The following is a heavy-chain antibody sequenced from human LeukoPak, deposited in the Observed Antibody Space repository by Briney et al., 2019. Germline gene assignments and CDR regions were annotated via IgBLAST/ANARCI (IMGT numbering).Heavy chain of an antibody. CDR1: GFTVGSNY. V-gene: IGHV3-66*01. CDR3: AYSSSWRKFDY. J-gene: IGHJ4*02. Sequence: GGSLRLSCAASGFTVGSNYMSWVRQAPGKGLEWVSVIYSGGSTYYADSVKGRFTISRDNSKNTLYLQMNSLRAEDTAVYYCAYSSSWRKFDYWGQGTLVTVSS. CDR2: IYSGGST. D-gene: IGHD6-13*01.